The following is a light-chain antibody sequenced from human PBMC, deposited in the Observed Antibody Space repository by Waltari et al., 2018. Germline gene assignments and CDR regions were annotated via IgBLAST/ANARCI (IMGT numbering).Light chain of an antibody. CDR3: QQYYSTPWT. CDR1: QSVLYRSNNKNY. V-gene: IGKV4-1*01. J-gene: IGKJ1*01. CDR2: WAS. Sequence: DVVITKFPDSISVSLGARATISCKSSQSVLYRSNNKNYLLWYQQKPGQPPKLLIYWASTRESGVPDRFSGSGSGTDFTLTINSLQAEDVAVYYCQQYYSTPWTFGQGTKVEIK.